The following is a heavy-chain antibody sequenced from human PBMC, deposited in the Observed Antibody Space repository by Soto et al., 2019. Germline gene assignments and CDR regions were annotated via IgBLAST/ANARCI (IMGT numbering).Heavy chain of an antibody. Sequence: PGGSLRLSCTASGFTLQNYAMAWVRQAPGKGLEWVSTLIGGHYGTAYSYSVKGRFTVSRDNSKNCLYLQMNSLGVEDTAMYFCAKGKSTGDIDWFDPGAREAWSPSPQ. CDR2: LIGGHYGT. CDR3: AKGKSTGDIDWFDP. V-gene: IGHV3-23*01. CDR1: GFTLQNYA. D-gene: IGHD3-10*01. J-gene: IGHJ5*02.